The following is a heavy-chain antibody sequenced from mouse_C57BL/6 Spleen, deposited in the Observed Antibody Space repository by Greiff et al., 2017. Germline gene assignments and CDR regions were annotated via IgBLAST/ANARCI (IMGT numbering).Heavy chain of an antibody. J-gene: IGHJ2*01. CDR2: IYPRSGNT. V-gene: IGHV1-81*01. D-gene: IGHD1-1*01. CDR3: AREYYGSSSYFDY. CDR1: GYTFTSYG. Sequence: QVQLKESGAELARPGASVKLSCKASGYTFTSYGISWVKQRTGQGLEWIGEIYPRSGNTYYNEKFKGKATLTADKSSSTAYMELRSLTSEDSAVYFCAREYYGSSSYFDYWGQGTTLTVSS.